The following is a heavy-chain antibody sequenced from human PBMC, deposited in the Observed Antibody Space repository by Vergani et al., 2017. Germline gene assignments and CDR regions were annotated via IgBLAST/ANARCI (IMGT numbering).Heavy chain of an antibody. CDR3: AKDRQQLVYYFDY. V-gene: IGHV3-30*18. CDR1: GFTFSSYG. D-gene: IGHD6-13*01. J-gene: IGHJ4*02. Sequence: VQLLESGGGLVQPGGSLRLSCAASGFTFSSYGMHWVRQAPGKGLEWVAVISYDGSNKYYADSVKGRFTISRDNSKNTLYLQMNSLRAEDTAVYYCAKDRQQLVYYFDYWGQGTLVTVSS. CDR2: ISYDGSNK.